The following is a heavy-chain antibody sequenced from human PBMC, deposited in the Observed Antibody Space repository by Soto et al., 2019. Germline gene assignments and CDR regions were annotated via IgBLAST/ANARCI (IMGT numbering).Heavy chain of an antibody. J-gene: IGHJ1*01. D-gene: IGHD3-3*01. Sequence: EVQLLESGGGLVQPGGSLRLSCGASGFTFNTYAMSWVRQAPGKGLEWVSSITGSGGKTFNANSVRGRFTISRDNSKRTLYLQMNSLRADDTAVYYCARERDYDFWSGPQNFQYWGQGTLVTVSS. CDR1: GFTFNTYA. V-gene: IGHV3-23*01. CDR2: ITGSGGKT. CDR3: ARERDYDFWSGPQNFQY.